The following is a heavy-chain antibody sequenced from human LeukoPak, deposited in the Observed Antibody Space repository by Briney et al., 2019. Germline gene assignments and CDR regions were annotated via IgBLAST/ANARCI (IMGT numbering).Heavy chain of an antibody. Sequence: PSETLSLTCTVSGGSISSGDYYWRWIRQPPGKGLEGIEYIYYSGSTYYNPSLKSRVTISVDTSNNQFSLRLSSVTAADTAVYYCARAGNGILTGYFQNWYFDLWGRGTLVTVSS. V-gene: IGHV4-30-4*01. J-gene: IGHJ2*01. CDR1: GGSISSGDYY. D-gene: IGHD3-9*01. CDR3: ARAGNGILTGYFQNWYFDL. CDR2: IYYSGST.